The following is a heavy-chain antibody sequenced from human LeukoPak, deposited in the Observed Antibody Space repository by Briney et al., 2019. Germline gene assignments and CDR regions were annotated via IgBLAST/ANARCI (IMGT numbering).Heavy chain of an antibody. CDR2: ISSSSSYI. J-gene: IGHJ1*01. CDR1: GFTFSSYS. D-gene: IGHD6-13*01. V-gene: IGHV3-21*01. CDR3: ARARYSSSWPLPLPVN. Sequence: GGSLRLSCAASGFTFSSYSMNWVRQAPGKGPEWVSSISSSSSYIYYADSVKGRFTISRDNGKNSLYLQMNSLRAEDTAVYYCARARYSSSWPLPLPVNWGQGTLVTVSS.